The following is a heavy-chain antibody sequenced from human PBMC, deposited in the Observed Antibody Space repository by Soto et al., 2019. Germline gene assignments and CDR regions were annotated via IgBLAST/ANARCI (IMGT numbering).Heavy chain of an antibody. Sequence: QVQLVQSGAEVKKPGSSVKVSCKASGGTFSSYAISWVRQAPGQGLEWMGGIIPIFGTANYAQKFQGRVTSTADESTSTAYMELSSLRSEDTAVYYCARDGTTVTVFEYYGMDVWGQGTTVTVSS. CDR1: GGTFSSYA. V-gene: IGHV1-69*01. CDR3: ARDGTTVTVFEYYGMDV. J-gene: IGHJ6*02. D-gene: IGHD4-4*01. CDR2: IIPIFGTA.